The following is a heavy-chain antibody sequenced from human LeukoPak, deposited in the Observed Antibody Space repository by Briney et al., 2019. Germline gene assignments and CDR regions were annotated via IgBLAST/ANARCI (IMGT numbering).Heavy chain of an antibody. CDR2: IYPGDSDT. V-gene: IGHV5-51*01. D-gene: IGHD3-16*02. CDR3: ARLPVPYYDYVWGSYRYELAYFDY. J-gene: IGHJ4*02. CDR1: GYSFTSYW. Sequence: GESLKISCKGSGYSFTSYWIGWVRQMPGKGLEWMGIIYPGDSDTRYSPSFQGRVTISADKSISTAYLQWSSLKASDTAMHYCARLPVPYYDYVWGSYRYELAYFDYWGQGTLVTVSS.